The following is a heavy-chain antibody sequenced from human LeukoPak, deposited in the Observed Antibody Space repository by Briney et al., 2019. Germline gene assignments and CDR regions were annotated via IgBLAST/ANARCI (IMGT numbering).Heavy chain of an antibody. D-gene: IGHD1-1*01. V-gene: IGHV3-33*01. Sequence: GGSLRLSCAASGFTFSSYGIHWVRQAPGKGLEWVAVIWYDGRNKYYADSVKGRFTISRDSSKNTLYLQMNSLRAEDTAVYHCARDSSSDWNPRDGVDVWGQGTTVTVSS. CDR1: GFTFSSYG. J-gene: IGHJ6*02. CDR2: IWYDGRNK. CDR3: ARDSSSDWNPRDGVDV.